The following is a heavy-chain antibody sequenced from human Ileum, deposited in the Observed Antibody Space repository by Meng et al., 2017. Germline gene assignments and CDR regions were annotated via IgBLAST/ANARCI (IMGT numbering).Heavy chain of an antibody. CDR1: GGSIISGDYY. J-gene: IGHJ4*02. CDR2: IYSNGNT. V-gene: IGHV4-30-4*01. CDR3: ARAPKYCTNAVCSRPLDS. D-gene: IGHD2-8*01. Sequence: QVQLQESGPRLVKPSQTLSLTCTFSGGSIISGDYYWSWVRQSPGKGPEWIGYIYSNGNTYSNPSLRGRLMISIDTSKNQFSLKLSSVTAADTAVYYCARAPKYCTNAVCSRPLDSWGQGTLVTVSS.